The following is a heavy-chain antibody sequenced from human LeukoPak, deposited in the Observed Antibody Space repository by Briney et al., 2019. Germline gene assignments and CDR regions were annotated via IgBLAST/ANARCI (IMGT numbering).Heavy chain of an antibody. CDR2: ISTTGSSI. J-gene: IGHJ4*02. Sequence: GGSLRLSCAASGFTFSSYEMNWVRQAPGKGLEWVSYISTTGSSIYYADSVKGRFTISRDNVKNLLYLQMNSLRAEDTAVYYCASVSKFDYWGQGTLVTVSS. V-gene: IGHV3-48*03. CDR1: GFTFSSYE. CDR3: ASVSKFDY.